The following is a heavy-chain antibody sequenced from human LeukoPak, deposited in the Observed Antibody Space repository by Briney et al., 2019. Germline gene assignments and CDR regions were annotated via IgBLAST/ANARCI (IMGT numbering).Heavy chain of an antibody. V-gene: IGHV3-11*01. J-gene: IGHJ6*02. CDR1: GFTFSDYY. CDR2: ISSSGSTI. CDR3: ARMPPKYYYDSSGPYYYYYGMDV. Sequence: GGSLRLSCAASGFTFSDYYMSWIRQAPGKGLEWVSYISSSGSTIYYADSVKGRFTISRDNAKNSLYLQMNSLRAEDTAVYYCARMPPKYYYDSSGPYYYYYGMDVWGQGTTVTVSS. D-gene: IGHD3-22*01.